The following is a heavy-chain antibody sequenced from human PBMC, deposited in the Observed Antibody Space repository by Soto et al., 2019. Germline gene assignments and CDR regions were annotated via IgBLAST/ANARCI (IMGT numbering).Heavy chain of an antibody. CDR1: GFTFSSYW. CDR2: INSTSSTI. D-gene: IGHD6-13*01. J-gene: IGHJ6*03. Sequence: GGSLRLSCAASGFTFSSYWMHWVRQAPGKGLVWVSRINSTSSTICYADSVKGRFTISRDNAKNSLYLQMNSLRAEDTAVYYCAREIAAAGTSPSGYYYYTDVWGKGTTVTVSS. V-gene: IGHV3-74*01. CDR3: AREIAAAGTSPSGYYYYTDV.